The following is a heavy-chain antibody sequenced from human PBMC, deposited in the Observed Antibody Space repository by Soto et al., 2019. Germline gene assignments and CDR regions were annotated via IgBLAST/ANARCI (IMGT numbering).Heavy chain of an antibody. J-gene: IGHJ5*02. CDR1: GGTFSSYA. V-gene: IGHV1-69*13. Sequence: SVKVSCKASGGTFSSYAISWVRQAPGQGLEWMGGITPIFGTANYAQKFQGRVTITADESTSTAYMELSSLRSEDTAVYYCARGKYSSSPNWFDPWGQGTLVTVSS. D-gene: IGHD6-13*01. CDR2: ITPIFGTA. CDR3: ARGKYSSSPNWFDP.